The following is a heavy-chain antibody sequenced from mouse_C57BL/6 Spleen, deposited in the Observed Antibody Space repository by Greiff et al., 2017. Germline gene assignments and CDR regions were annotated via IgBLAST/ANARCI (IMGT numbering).Heavy chain of an antibody. D-gene: IGHD2-1*01. CDR3: ARNYYGGYYAMDY. CDR1: GFTFSDYG. J-gene: IGHJ4*01. Sequence: EVQGVESGGGLVKPGGSLKLSCAASGFTFSDYGMPWVRQAPEKGLEWVAYISSGSSTIYYADTVKGRFTISSDNSKNTLFLQMTSLRSEDTAMYYCARNYYGGYYAMDYWGQGTSVTVSS. V-gene: IGHV5-17*01. CDR2: ISSGSSTI.